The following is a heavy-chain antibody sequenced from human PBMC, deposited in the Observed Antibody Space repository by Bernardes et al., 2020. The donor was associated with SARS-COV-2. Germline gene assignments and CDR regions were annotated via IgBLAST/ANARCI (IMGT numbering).Heavy chain of an antibody. CDR1: GYTFTSYG. J-gene: IGHJ4*02. CDR3: ARDKMTTVAKGCFDY. V-gene: IGHV1-18*01. Sequence: ASVKVSCKASGYTFTSYGISWVRQAPGQGLEWMGWISAYNGNTNYAQKLQGRVTMTTDTSTSTAYMELRSLRSDDTAVYYCARDKMTTVAKGCFDYWGQGTLVTVSS. D-gene: IGHD4-17*01. CDR2: ISAYNGNT.